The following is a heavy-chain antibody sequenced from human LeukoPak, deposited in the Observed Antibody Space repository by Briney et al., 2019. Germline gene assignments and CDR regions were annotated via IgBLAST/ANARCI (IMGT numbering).Heavy chain of an antibody. CDR3: ARPRTIFPSPFDY. Sequence: GRSLRLSCAASGFTFSSYGMHWVRQAPGKGLEWVAVISYDGSNKYYADSVKGRFTISRDNSKNTLYLQMNSLRAEDTAVYYCARPRTIFPSPFDYWGQGTLVTVSS. CDR2: ISYDGSNK. J-gene: IGHJ4*02. V-gene: IGHV3-30*03. CDR1: GFTFSSYG. D-gene: IGHD3-3*01.